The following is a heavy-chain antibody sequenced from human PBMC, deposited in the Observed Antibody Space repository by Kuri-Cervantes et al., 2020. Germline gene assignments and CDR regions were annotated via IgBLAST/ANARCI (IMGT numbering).Heavy chain of an antibody. J-gene: IGHJ4*02. Sequence: SETLSLTCAVSGGSISSGGYYWSWIRQHPGTGLEWIGYIYYSGSTYYNPSLKSRVTISVDTSKNQFSLKLSSVTAADTAVYYCALAVAGIIDYWGQGTLVTVSS. V-gene: IGHV4-31*11. CDR3: ALAVAGIIDY. CDR2: IYYSGST. CDR1: GGSISSGGYY. D-gene: IGHD6-19*01.